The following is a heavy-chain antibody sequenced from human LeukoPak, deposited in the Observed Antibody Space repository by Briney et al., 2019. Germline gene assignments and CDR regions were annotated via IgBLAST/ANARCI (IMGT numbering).Heavy chain of an antibody. J-gene: IGHJ4*02. V-gene: IGHV3-23*01. CDR1: EFTFSSYA. CDR3: PKFSDYDFWRGYFY. Sequence: GGSLRLSCAASEFTFSSYAMSWVRQAPGKGLDWVSTISGNGGKTYYADSVKGRFTISRDNSKNTVYLQMNSLRAEDTAIYSCPKFSDYDFWRGYFYWGQGTLVTVSS. CDR2: ISGNGGKT. D-gene: IGHD3-3*01.